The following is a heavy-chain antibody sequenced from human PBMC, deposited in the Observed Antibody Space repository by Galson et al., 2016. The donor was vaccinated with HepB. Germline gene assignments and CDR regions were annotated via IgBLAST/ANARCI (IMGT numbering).Heavy chain of an antibody. D-gene: IGHD2-2*01. J-gene: IGHJ6*04. CDR1: GFTFSNYA. CDR2: ISGSGGST. V-gene: IGHV3-23*01. CDR3: AKEGSKIAPNYYYGMDV. Sequence: SLRLSCAGSGFTFSNYAISWVRQAPGKGLEWVSVISGSGGSTYYADSVKGRSTISRDNSKNTMYLQMNSLRAEDTAVDYCAKEGSKIAPNYYYGMDVWGKGTTVTVSS.